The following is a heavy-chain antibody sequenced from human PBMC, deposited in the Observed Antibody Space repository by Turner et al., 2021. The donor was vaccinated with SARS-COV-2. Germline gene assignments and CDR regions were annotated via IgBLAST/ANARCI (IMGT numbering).Heavy chain of an antibody. D-gene: IGHD5-12*01. CDR3: AKDPNQWLRSGFSNCFDP. J-gene: IGHJ5*02. V-gene: IGHV3-9*01. CDR2: ITWNSGAV. CDR1: GFTFNDYA. Sequence: EVQLVESGGGLVQPGRAPRGGGEERGFTFNDYAMHWVRQAPGKGLEWVSGITWNSGAVAYADSVKGRFTISRSRAKNSLYLQMNSLRAEDTAFYYCAKDPNQWLRSGFSNCFDPWGPGTLVTVSS.